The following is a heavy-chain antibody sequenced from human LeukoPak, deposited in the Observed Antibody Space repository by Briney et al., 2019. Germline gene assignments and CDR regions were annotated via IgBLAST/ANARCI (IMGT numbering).Heavy chain of an antibody. Sequence: ASVKVSCKASGYAFTSYGISWVRQAPGQGLEWMGWISAYNGNTNYAQKLQGRVTMTTDTSTSTAYMELRSLRSDDTAVYYCARTSSSCCTYYFDYWGQGTLVTVSS. D-gene: IGHD6-13*01. V-gene: IGHV1-18*01. J-gene: IGHJ4*02. CDR3: ARTSSSCCTYYFDY. CDR1: GYAFTSYG. CDR2: ISAYNGNT.